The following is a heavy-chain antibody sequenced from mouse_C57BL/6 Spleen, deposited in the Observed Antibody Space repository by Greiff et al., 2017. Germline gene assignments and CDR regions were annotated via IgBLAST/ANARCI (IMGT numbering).Heavy chain of an antibody. Sequence: EVKLVESGGDLVKPGGSLKLSCAASGFTFSSYGMSWVRQTPDKRLEWVATISSGGSYTYYPDSVKGRFTISRDNAKNTLYLQMSSLKSEDTAMYYCASPHYYGSSSWFAYWGQGTLVTVSA. CDR1: GFTFSSYG. V-gene: IGHV5-6*01. J-gene: IGHJ3*01. CDR3: ASPHYYGSSSWFAY. CDR2: ISSGGSYT. D-gene: IGHD1-1*01.